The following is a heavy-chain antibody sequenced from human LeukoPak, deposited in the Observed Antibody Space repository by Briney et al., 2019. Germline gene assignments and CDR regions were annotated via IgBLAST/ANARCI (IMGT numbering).Heavy chain of an antibody. D-gene: IGHD4-17*01. CDR2: ISYDGSNK. CDR3: AKDLTVTRTMDGGY. Sequence: GRSLRLSCAASGFTFSSYGMRWVRQAPGKGLEWVAVISYDGSNKYYADSVKGRFTISRDNSKNTLYLQMNSLRAEATAVYYCAKDLTVTRTMDGGYWGQGTLVTVSS. J-gene: IGHJ4*02. V-gene: IGHV3-30*18. CDR1: GFTFSSYG.